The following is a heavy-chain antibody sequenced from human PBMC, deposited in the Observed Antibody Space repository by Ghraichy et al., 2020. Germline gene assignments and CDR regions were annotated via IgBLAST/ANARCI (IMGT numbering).Heavy chain of an antibody. CDR1: GFTFSSYG. CDR3: AKETSIVVVVAATPYYYGMDV. CDR2: ISYDGSNI. V-gene: IGHV3-30*18. J-gene: IGHJ6*02. D-gene: IGHD2-15*01. Sequence: GESLNISCAASGFTFSSYGMHWVRQAPGKGLEWVAVISYDGSNIYYADSVKGRFTISRDNSKNTLYLQMNSLRAEDTAVYYCAKETSIVVVVAATPYYYGMDVWGQGTTVTVSS.